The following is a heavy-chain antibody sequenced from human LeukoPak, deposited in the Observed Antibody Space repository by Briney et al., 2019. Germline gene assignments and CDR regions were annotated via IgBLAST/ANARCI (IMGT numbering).Heavy chain of an antibody. CDR1: GYTFTSYG. V-gene: IGHV1-18*01. CDR2: ISAYNGNT. Sequence: ASVKVSCKASGYTFTSYGISWVRQAPGQGLEWMGWISAYNGNTNYAQKLQGRVAMTTDTSTSTAYMELRSLRPDDTAMYYCARVNLWSDAFDMWGQGTMVTVSS. J-gene: IGHJ3*02. CDR3: ARVNLWSDAFDM. D-gene: IGHD3-10*01.